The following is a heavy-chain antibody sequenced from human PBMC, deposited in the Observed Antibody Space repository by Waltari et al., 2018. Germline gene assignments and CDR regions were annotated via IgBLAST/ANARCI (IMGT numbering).Heavy chain of an antibody. D-gene: IGHD2-21*02. CDR1: RDAVTDPD. Sequence: LVQSGAEVMKPGASVRVSCKASRDAVTDPDIHWVRQAPGQGLEWMGWVNPNGGGTNYAQRFAGRITVTWDASITTAYMEFSRLTSGDTAVYFCAREYCGGDCRLFDYWGQGTPVTVSS. CDR2: VNPNGGGT. V-gene: IGHV1-2*02. CDR3: AREYCGGDCRLFDY. J-gene: IGHJ4*02.